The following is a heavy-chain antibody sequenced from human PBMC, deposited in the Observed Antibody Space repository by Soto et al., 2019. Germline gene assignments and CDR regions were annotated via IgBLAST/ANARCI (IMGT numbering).Heavy chain of an antibody. CDR2: IYWDDDK. CDR1: GFSLSTTGVG. D-gene: IGHD3-10*01. V-gene: IGHV2-5*02. CDR3: AHGYYGSGSYQSADY. Sequence: QITLKESGPTLVKPTQTLTLTCTFSGFSLSTTGVGVGWIRQPPGKALEWLALIYWDDDKRYSPSVKSRLTITTDTSKNQVCLTMTHMDPVDTATYYCAHGYYGSGSYQSADYWGQGTLVTVSS. J-gene: IGHJ4*02.